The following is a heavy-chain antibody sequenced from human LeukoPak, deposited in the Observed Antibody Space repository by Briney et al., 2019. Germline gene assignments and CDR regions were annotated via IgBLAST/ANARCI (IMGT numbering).Heavy chain of an antibody. CDR1: GFSFSTSG. J-gene: IGHJ4*02. Sequence: GGSLRLSCEASGFSFSTSGVHWVRQAPGKGLEWVSYISSSSSSNIYHADSVKGRFTISRDNAKNSLHLQMNSLRAEDTAVYYCARVGRSGWTVDYWGQGTLVTVSS. CDR3: ARVGRSGWTVDY. D-gene: IGHD6-19*01. V-gene: IGHV3-48*04. CDR2: ISSSSSSNI.